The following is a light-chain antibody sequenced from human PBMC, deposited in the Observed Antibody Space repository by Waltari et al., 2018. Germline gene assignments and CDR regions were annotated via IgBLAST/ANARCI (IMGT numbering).Light chain of an antibody. CDR3: QQYNNWPPSIT. CDR1: QSVSSN. Sequence: EIVMTQSPATLSVSPGESATLSCRASQSVSSNLAWYQQKPGQAPRLLIYGASTRATGIPATFSGSGSGTEFTLTISSLQSEDFAVYYCQQYNNWPPSITFGQGTRLEIK. J-gene: IGKJ5*01. CDR2: GAS. V-gene: IGKV3-15*01.